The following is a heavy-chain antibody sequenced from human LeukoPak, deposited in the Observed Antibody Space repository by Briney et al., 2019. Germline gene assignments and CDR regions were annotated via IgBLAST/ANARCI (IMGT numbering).Heavy chain of an antibody. D-gene: IGHD1-26*01. CDR3: ARARSGSRRPGNWFDP. CDR2: INHSGST. CDR1: GGSFSGYY. J-gene: IGHJ5*02. V-gene: IGHV4-34*01. Sequence: SETLSLTCAVYGGSFSGYYWSWIRQPPGKGLEWIGEINHSGSTNYNPSLKSRVTISVDTSKNQFSLKLSSVTAADTAVYYCARARSGSRRPGNWFDPWGQGTLATVSS.